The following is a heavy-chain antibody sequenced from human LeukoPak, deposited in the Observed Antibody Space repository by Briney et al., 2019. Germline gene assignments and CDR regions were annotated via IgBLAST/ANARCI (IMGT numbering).Heavy chain of an antibody. CDR3: AKIDISGLYYFDY. CDR1: GYTFTDYH. Sequence: ASVKVSCKASGYTFTDYHIHWVRQTPGQGLEWVGWVNPNTGDTNYAQKFQGRVTMTRDTSISTAYMELSRLRSDDTAVYYCAKIDISGLYYFDYWGQGTLVTVSS. D-gene: IGHD6-19*01. V-gene: IGHV1-2*02. CDR2: VNPNTGDT. J-gene: IGHJ4*02.